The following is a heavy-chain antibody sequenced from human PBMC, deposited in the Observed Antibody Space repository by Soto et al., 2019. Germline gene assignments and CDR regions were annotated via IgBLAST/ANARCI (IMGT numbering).Heavy chain of an antibody. CDR3: ARASIYGGNSYYHSGMDV. Sequence: GGSLRLSCAASGFIFSSYSMNWVRQAPGKGLEWVSYISSSSTIYYADSVKGRFTIPRDNAKNTLFLQMNSLRAEDTAEYYCARASIYGGNSYYHSGMDVWGPGTTVTVSS. D-gene: IGHD4-17*01. J-gene: IGHJ6*02. V-gene: IGHV3-48*01. CDR2: ISSSSTI. CDR1: GFIFSSYS.